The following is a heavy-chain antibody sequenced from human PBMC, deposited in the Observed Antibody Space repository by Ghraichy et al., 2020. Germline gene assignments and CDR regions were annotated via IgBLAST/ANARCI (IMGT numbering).Heavy chain of an antibody. CDR3: ARLRFYLGTDYYYGMDV. D-gene: IGHD3-3*01. V-gene: IGHV1-2*02. Sequence: ASVKVSCKASGYTFTGYYMHWVRQAPGQGLEWMGWINPNSGGTNYAQKFQGRVTMTRDTSISTAYMELSRLRSDDTAVYYCARLRFYLGTDYYYGMDVWGQGTTVTVSS. J-gene: IGHJ6*02. CDR1: GYTFTGYY. CDR2: INPNSGGT.